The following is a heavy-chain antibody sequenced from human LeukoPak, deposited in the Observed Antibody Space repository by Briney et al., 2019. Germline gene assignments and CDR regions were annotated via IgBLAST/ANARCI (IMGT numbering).Heavy chain of an antibody. V-gene: IGHV1-69*05. D-gene: IGHD2-2*01. CDR1: GATLTTYA. Sequence: ASVKVSCKASGATLTTYAIIWVRQAPGQGLEWMGGIIPVFGTANYAQRFQGRVTITTDESTSTAYMELTSLRSEDTAVYYCARGYCSSTSCFLDYWGQGTLVTVSS. J-gene: IGHJ4*02. CDR2: IIPVFGTA. CDR3: ARGYCSSTSCFLDY.